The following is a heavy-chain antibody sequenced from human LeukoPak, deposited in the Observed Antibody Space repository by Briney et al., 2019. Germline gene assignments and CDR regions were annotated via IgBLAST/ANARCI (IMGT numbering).Heavy chain of an antibody. Sequence: PSETLSLTCTVSGGSISSSSNYWGWIRQPPGKGLEWIGSFYYGGSTYYTPSLKSRVTISVDTSKNQFSLKLSSVTAAHTAVYYCPRLTDYGDYGYNWGQGTLVTVYS. CDR2: FYYGGST. J-gene: IGHJ4*02. CDR1: GGSISSSSNY. CDR3: PRLTDYGDYGYN. D-gene: IGHD4-17*01. V-gene: IGHV4-39*01.